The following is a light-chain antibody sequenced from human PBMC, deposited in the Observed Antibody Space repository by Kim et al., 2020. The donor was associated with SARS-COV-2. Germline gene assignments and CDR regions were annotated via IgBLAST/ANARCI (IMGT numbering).Light chain of an antibody. V-gene: IGKV3-20*01. CDR3: QQYGSSPIT. Sequence: PAEERAPPSSGARHVGSSFALCWHQQKPGQAPLLLNSGASGTATRDTDSFSGSGSGIDFTLGIIRLEPEDFALYYCQQYGSSPITFGRGTKVDIK. CDR2: GAS. CDR1: HVGSSFA. J-gene: IGKJ1*01.